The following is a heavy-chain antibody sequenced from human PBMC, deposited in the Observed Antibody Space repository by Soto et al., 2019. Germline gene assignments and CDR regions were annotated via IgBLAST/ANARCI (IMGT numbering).Heavy chain of an antibody. V-gene: IGHV3-11*01. J-gene: IGHJ6*02. Sequence: SLRLSCAASGFDFSDYYMSWIRQAPGKGLEWISYISNSGIIIYYADSVKGRFTISRDNAKKSLYLQMNSLRAEDTAVYYCARENKRYFDWLLNYHYSALDVWGQGTTVTVS. D-gene: IGHD3-9*01. CDR2: ISNSGIII. CDR3: ARENKRYFDWLLNYHYSALDV. CDR1: GFDFSDYY.